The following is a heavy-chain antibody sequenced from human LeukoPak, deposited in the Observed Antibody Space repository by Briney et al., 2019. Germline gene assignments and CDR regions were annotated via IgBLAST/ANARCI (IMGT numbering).Heavy chain of an antibody. CDR1: GFSFSKFW. CDR3: ARGHRGLQY. D-gene: IGHD1-1*01. J-gene: IGHJ4*02. CDR2: KSHDGSQK. Sequence: GGSLRLSCAASGFSFSKFWMSWVRQAPGKGLEWLAMKSHDGSQKFYVDSVKGRFTISRDSAKNSLYLQMNSLRAEETAVYYCARGHRGLQYWGQGTLVTVSS. V-gene: IGHV3-7*01.